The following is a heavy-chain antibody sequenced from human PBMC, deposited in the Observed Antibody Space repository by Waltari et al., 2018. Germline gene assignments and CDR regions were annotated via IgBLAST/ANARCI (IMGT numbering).Heavy chain of an antibody. CDR2: IYTSGST. D-gene: IGHD3-3*01. Sequence: QVQLQESGPGLVKPSETLSLTCTVSGGSISSYYWSWIRQPAGKGLEWIGRIYTSGSTNYNPSLKSRVTMSVDTSKNQFSLKLSSVTAADTAVYYCARARITIFGVASDYFDYWGQRTLVTVSS. CDR1: GGSISSYY. J-gene: IGHJ4*02. CDR3: ARARITIFGVASDYFDY. V-gene: IGHV4-4*07.